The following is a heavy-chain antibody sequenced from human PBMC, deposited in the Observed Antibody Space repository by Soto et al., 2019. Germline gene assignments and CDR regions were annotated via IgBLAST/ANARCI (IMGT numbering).Heavy chain of an antibody. CDR1: GGSISGYY. J-gene: IGHJ6*02. CDR2: VYYSGGA. CDR3: TRDGDGRMPTKPYYYYGMDV. V-gene: IGHV4-59*01. D-gene: IGHD2-21*02. Sequence: PSETLSLTCTVSGGSISGYYWSWIRQPPGKGLEWIGNVYYSGGAKYNPSVKRRVSISVDTSKNQFSLNLSSVTAADTAVYYCTRDGDGRMPTKPYYYYGMDVWGPGITVTVSS.